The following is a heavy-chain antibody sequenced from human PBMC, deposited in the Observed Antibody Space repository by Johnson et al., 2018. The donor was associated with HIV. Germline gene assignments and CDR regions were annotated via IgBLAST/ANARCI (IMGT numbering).Heavy chain of an antibody. CDR1: GFTFSSYW. D-gene: IGHD2-2*01. CDR2: IKQDGSEK. J-gene: IGHJ3*02. V-gene: IGHV3-7*05. Sequence: EVQLVESGGGLVQPGGSLRLSCAASGFTFSSYWMSWVRQAPGKGLEWVANIKQDGSEKYYADSVKGRFTISRDNSKNTLYLQMNSLRADDTAVYYCAMSGTYMSSLSGGNDVFDIWGQGTMVTVSS. CDR3: AMSGTYMSSLSGGNDVFDI.